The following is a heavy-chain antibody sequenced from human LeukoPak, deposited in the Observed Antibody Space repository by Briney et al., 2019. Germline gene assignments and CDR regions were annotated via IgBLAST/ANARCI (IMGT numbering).Heavy chain of an antibody. CDR3: ASDYGPNGGY. D-gene: IGHD4-17*01. Sequence: SETLSLTCTVSGGSISSSSYYWGWIRQPPGKGLEWIGSIYYSGSTYYNPSLKSRVTISVDTSKNQFSLKLSSVTAADTAVYYCASDYGPNGGYWGQGTLVTVSS. CDR1: GGSISSSSYY. J-gene: IGHJ4*02. CDR2: IYYSGST. V-gene: IGHV4-39*07.